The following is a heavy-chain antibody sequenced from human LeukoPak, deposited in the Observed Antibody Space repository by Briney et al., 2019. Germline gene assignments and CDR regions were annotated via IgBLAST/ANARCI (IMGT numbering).Heavy chain of an antibody. V-gene: IGHV4-61*02. Sequence: SETLSLTCTVSGGSISSGSYYWSWIRQPAGKGLEWIGRIYTSGSTNYNPSLKSRVTISVDTSKNQFSLKLSSVTAADTAVYYCARALDSSGYFDYWGQGTLVTVSS. CDR3: ARALDSSGYFDY. CDR1: GGSISSGSYY. CDR2: IYTSGST. J-gene: IGHJ4*02. D-gene: IGHD3-22*01.